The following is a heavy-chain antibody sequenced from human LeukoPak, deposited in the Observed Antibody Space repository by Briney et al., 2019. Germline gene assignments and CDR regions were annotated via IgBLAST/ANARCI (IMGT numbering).Heavy chain of an antibody. J-gene: IGHJ3*01. CDR1: GFTFSSNG. CDR3: ARDIELST. V-gene: IGHV3-74*01. D-gene: IGHD1-26*01. Sequence: GGSLRLSCAASGFTFSSNGMHWVRQAPGKGLVWVSRINSDGSTTSYADSVRGRFTISRDNARNTLYLQINSLRVEDTAIYYCARDIELSTWGLGTLVTVSS. CDR2: INSDGSTT.